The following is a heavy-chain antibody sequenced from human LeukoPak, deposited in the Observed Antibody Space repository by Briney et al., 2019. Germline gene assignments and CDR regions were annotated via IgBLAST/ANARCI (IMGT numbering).Heavy chain of an antibody. CDR3: ARGLEKGGDY. J-gene: IGHJ4*02. CDR2: FDPEDGET. D-gene: IGHD3-16*01. Sequence: ASVKVSCKVSGYTLTELSMHWVRQAPGKGLEWMGGFDPEDGETIYAQKFQGRVTMTRNTSISTAYMELSSLRSEDTAVYYCARGLEKGGDYWGQGTLVTVSS. CDR1: GYTLTELS. V-gene: IGHV1-24*01.